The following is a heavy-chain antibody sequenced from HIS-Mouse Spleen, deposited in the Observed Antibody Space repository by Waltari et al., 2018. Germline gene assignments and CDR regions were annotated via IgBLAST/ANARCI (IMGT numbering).Heavy chain of an antibody. V-gene: IGHV3-30-3*01. J-gene: IGHJ4*02. CDR2: ISYDGSNK. CDR1: GFTFRSYA. Sequence: QVQLVESGGGVVQPGRSLRLSCAASGFTFRSYAMHWVRQAPGKGLEWVAVISYDGSNKYYADSVKGRFTISRDNSKNTLYLQMNSLRAEDTAVYYCARVTGGGYWGQGTLVTVSS. D-gene: IGHD3-10*01. CDR3: ARVTGGGY.